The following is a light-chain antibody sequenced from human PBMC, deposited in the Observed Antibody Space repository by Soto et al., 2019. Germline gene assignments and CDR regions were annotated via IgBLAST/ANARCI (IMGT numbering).Light chain of an antibody. V-gene: IGKV3-20*01. CDR1: QSISDT. Sequence: DIVMTQSPATLSVSPGGGATLSCRASQSISDTLAWYQQKPGQAPRLLIYGASNRATGIPDRFSGSGSGTDFTLTISRLEPEDFAVYYCQQYGSSGTFGQGTKVDIK. J-gene: IGKJ1*01. CDR2: GAS. CDR3: QQYGSSGT.